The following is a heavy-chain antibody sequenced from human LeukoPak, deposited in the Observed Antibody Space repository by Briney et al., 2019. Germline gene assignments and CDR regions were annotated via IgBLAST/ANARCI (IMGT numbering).Heavy chain of an antibody. CDR1: GFTFRTYT. Sequence: GGSLRLSCAASGFTFRTYTIHWVRQAPGKGLEWVSVIYSGGSTHYADSVKGRFTISRDNSKNTLYLQMNSLRAEDTAVYYCARDRLHYDSLTGYPADWGQGTLVTVSS. J-gene: IGHJ4*02. CDR2: IYSGGST. D-gene: IGHD3-9*01. V-gene: IGHV3-66*01. CDR3: ARDRLHYDSLTGYPAD.